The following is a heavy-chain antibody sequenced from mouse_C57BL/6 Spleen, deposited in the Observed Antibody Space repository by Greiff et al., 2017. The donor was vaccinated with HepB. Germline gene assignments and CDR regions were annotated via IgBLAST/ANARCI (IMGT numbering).Heavy chain of an antibody. V-gene: IGHV5-17*01. CDR2: IRSGSSTT. CDR1: GFTFSDYG. CDR3: ARGGRDAMDY. J-gene: IGHJ4*01. Sequence: EVQLVESGGGLVKPGGSLKLSCAASGFTFSDYGMHWVRQAPEKGLEWVAYIRSGSSTTYYADTVKGRFTISGDNAKNTLFLQMTGLRSEDTAIYYCARGGRDAMDYWGQGTSVTVSS. D-gene: IGHD3-3*01.